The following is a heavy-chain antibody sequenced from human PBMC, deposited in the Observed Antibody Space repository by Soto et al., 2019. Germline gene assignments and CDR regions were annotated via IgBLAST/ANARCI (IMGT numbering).Heavy chain of an antibody. Sequence: GGSLRRSCAASGFTFSSYSMNWVRQAQGKGLEWVSSISSSGSYIYYADSVKCRFTISRDNAKNSLYLQMNSLRAEDTAVYYCARDHYDFWSGYYLGSYYYMDVWGKGTTVTVSS. D-gene: IGHD3-3*01. CDR3: ARDHYDFWSGYYLGSYYYMDV. V-gene: IGHV3-21*01. CDR2: ISSSGSYI. CDR1: GFTFSSYS. J-gene: IGHJ6*03.